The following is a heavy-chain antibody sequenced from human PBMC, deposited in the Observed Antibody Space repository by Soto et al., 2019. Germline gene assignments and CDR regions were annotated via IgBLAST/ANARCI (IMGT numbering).Heavy chain of an antibody. CDR2: IIPILGIA. CDR1: GGTFSSYT. D-gene: IGHD6-19*01. V-gene: IGHV1-69*08. Sequence: QVQLVQCGAEVKKPGSSVKVSCKASGGTFSSYTISWVRQAPGQGLEWMGRIIPILGIANYEQKFQGRVTITADKSTSTAYMELSSLRSEDTAVYYCARDLRERSSGWYEDYWAQGTLVTVSS. CDR3: ARDLRERSSGWYEDY. J-gene: IGHJ4*02.